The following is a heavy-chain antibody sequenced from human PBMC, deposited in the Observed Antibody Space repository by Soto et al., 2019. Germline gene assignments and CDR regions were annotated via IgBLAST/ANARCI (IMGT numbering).Heavy chain of an antibody. CDR1: GFTFSSYG. D-gene: IGHD6-19*01. CDR3: VRDPLDISGWYDSSGMDG. Sequence: GGSLRLSCAASGFTFSSYGMHWVRQAPGKGLEWVAVIWYDGSNKYYADSVKGRFTISRDNSKNTLYLQMNSLRAEDTAVYYCVRDPLDISGWYDSSGMDGWGQGTRIT. V-gene: IGHV3-33*01. J-gene: IGHJ6*02. CDR2: IWYDGSNK.